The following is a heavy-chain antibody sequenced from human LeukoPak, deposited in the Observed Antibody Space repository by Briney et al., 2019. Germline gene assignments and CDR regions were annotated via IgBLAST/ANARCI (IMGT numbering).Heavy chain of an antibody. J-gene: IGHJ6*02. CDR3: TYDRTGGLVGGSAYYYGMDV. Sequence: GGSLRLSCAASGFIFSVSAIHWVRQASGKGLEWVGRIRSKANNYATAYAASVKGRFTISRDESKNTAYLQMNSLKTEDTAVYYCTYDRTGGLVGGSAYYYGMDVWGQGTTVTVSS. V-gene: IGHV3-73*01. D-gene: IGHD3-16*01. CDR2: IRSKANNYAT. CDR1: GFIFSVSA.